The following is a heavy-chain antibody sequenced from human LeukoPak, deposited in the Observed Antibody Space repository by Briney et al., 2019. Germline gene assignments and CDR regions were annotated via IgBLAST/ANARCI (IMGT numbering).Heavy chain of an antibody. V-gene: IGHV3-33*01. CDR1: GFTFSSYG. J-gene: IGHJ5*02. CDR2: IWSDGSNK. CDR3: ARGGRFCSGGSCYNWFDP. Sequence: GGSLRLSCAASGFTFSSYGMHWARQAPGKGLEWVAVIWSDGSNKYYADSVKGRFTISRDNSKNTLYLQMNSLRAEDTAVYYCARGGRFCSGGSCYNWFDPWGQGTLVTVSS. D-gene: IGHD2-15*01.